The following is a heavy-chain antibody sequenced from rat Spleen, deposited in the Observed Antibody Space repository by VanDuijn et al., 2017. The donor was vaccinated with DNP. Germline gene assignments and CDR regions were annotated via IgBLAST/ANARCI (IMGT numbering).Heavy chain of an antibody. V-gene: IGHV5S13*01. D-gene: IGHD1-11*01. CDR2: VSSGGGTT. J-gene: IGHJ2*01. Sequence: EVQLVESGGGLVQPGRSLKLSCAASGLTFTNYDMAWVRQAPTKGLEWVASVSSGGGTTYYPDSVKGRFTISRDNAENTVYLQMNSLRSEDTATYYCAKGGDYGGFDYWGQGVMVTVSS. CDR3: AKGGDYGGFDY. CDR1: GLTFTNYD.